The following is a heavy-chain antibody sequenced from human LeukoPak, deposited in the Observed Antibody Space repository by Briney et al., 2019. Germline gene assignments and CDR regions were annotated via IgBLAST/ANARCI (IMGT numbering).Heavy chain of an antibody. D-gene: IGHD3-16*01. CDR1: GFSFSDYD. V-gene: IGHV3-21*01. J-gene: IGHJ1*01. Sequence: PGESLTLSCSASGFSFSDYDMNWVRQAPGKGLEWVSAISGRSSHIYYGESVKGRFTISRDNAKNSLYLQMDSLGVEDTAVYYCGRAFPPLRTSSAGDLWGQGTLVIVSS. CDR2: ISGRSSHI. CDR3: GRAFPPLRTSSAGDL.